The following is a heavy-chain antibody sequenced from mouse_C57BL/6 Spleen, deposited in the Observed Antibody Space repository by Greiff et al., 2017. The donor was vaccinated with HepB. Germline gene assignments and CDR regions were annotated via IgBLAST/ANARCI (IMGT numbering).Heavy chain of an antibody. Sequence: QVHVKQPGAELVKPGASVKLSCKASGYTFTSYWMHWVKQRPGRGLEWIGRIDPNSGGTKYNEKFKSKATLTVDKPSSTAYMQLSSLTSEDSAVYYCARSITTVVATPFDYWGQGTTLTVSS. CDR2: IDPNSGGT. J-gene: IGHJ2*01. D-gene: IGHD1-1*01. CDR1: GYTFTSYW. CDR3: ARSITTVVATPFDY. V-gene: IGHV1-72*01.